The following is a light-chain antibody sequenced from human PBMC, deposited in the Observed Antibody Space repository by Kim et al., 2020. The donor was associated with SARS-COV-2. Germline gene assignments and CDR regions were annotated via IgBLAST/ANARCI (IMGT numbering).Light chain of an antibody. CDR2: RDH. Sequence: GAPGQTASGCCGGDNIGTKTGNWYKQTPGQAPVLVIFRDHNRPSGIPERFSASKSMNTATLTISRAQVEDEADYYCQVWAGNTYVFGTGTKVTVL. CDR3: QVWAGNTYV. V-gene: IGLV3-9*01. CDR1: NIGTKT. J-gene: IGLJ1*01.